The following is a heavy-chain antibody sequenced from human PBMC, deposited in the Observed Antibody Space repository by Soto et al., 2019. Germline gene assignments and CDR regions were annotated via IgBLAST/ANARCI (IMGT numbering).Heavy chain of an antibody. V-gene: IGHV1-18*01. Sequence: ASLKVSCKASGYTFTSYGISWVRQAPGQGLEWMGWISAYNGNTNYAQKLQGRVTMTTDTSTSTAYMELRSLRSDDTAVYYCARDLDRGEDFWSGYYFRGRGTYYYYGMDVWGQGTTVTVSS. CDR3: ARDLDRGEDFWSGYYFRGRGTYYYYGMDV. J-gene: IGHJ6*02. D-gene: IGHD3-3*01. CDR2: ISAYNGNT. CDR1: GYTFTSYG.